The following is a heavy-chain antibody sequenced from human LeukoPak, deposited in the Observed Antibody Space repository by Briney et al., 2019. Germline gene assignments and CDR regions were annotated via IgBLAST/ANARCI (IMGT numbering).Heavy chain of an antibody. CDR2: IKQDGSEK. J-gene: IGHJ3*02. Sequence: TGGSLRLSCAASGFTFSTYWMTWVRQAPGKGLEWVANIKQDGSEKYYVDSVKGRFTISRDNAKNSLYLQMNSLRAEDTAVYYCARAYGSGSFDDAFDIWGQGTMVTVSS. D-gene: IGHD3-10*01. CDR1: GFTFSTYW. V-gene: IGHV3-7*01. CDR3: ARAYGSGSFDDAFDI.